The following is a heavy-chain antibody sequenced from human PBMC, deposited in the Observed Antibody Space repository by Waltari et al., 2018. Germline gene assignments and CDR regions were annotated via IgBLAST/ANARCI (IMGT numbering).Heavy chain of an antibody. J-gene: IGHJ4*02. D-gene: IGHD6-19*01. CDR1: GGSISSGGYY. Sequence: QVQLQESGPGLVKPSQTLSLTCTVSGGSISSGGYYWSWIRQPPGKGLEWIGYIYYSGSTYYNPSLKSRVTISVDTSKNQFSLKLSSVTAADTAVYYCARDRIAVAGTSKYYFDYWGQGTLVTVSS. CDR3: ARDRIAVAGTSKYYFDY. V-gene: IGHV4-31*03. CDR2: IYYSGST.